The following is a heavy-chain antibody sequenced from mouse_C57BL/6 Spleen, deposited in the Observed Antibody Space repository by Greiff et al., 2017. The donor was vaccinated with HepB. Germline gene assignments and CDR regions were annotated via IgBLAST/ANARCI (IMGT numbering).Heavy chain of an antibody. CDR1: GYSITSGYY. CDR2: ISYDGSN. CDR3: ARVGRGDYFDY. V-gene: IGHV3-6*01. Sequence: EVQLVDSGPGLVKPSQSLSLTCSVTGYSITSGYYWNWLRQFPGNKLEWRGYISYDGSNNYNPSLKNRISITRDTSKNQFFLKLNSVTTEDTATYYWARVGRGDYFDYWGQGTTLTVSS. J-gene: IGHJ2*01.